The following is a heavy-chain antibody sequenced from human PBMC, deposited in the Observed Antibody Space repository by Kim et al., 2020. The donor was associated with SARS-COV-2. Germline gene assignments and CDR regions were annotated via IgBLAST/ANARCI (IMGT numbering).Heavy chain of an antibody. Sequence: GGSLRLYCAASGFTFSSYGMHWVRQAPGKGLEWVAVISYDGSNKYYADSVKGRFTISRDNSKNTLYLQMNSLRAEDTAVYYCAKGPYGSGSYHFDYWGQGTLVTVSS. CDR2: ISYDGSNK. D-gene: IGHD3-10*01. CDR1: GFTFSSYG. J-gene: IGHJ4*02. CDR3: AKGPYGSGSYHFDY. V-gene: IGHV3-30*18.